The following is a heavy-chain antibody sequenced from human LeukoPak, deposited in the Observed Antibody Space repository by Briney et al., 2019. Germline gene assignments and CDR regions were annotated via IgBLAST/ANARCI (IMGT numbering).Heavy chain of an antibody. CDR1: GFSFGTYS. J-gene: IGHJ4*02. Sequence: GRSLRLSCAASGFSFGTYSMHWARQVPGKGLEWVAVIWYDGSNEDYADSVKGRFTISRDNSKNTLYLQMNSLRAEDTAVYYCAREMAVWGQGALVTVSS. CDR2: IWYDGSNE. D-gene: IGHD2-8*01. CDR3: AREMAV. V-gene: IGHV3-33*01.